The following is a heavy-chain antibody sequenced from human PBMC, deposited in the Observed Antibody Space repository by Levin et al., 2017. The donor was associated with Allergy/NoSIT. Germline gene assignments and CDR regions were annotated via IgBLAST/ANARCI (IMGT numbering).Heavy chain of an antibody. Sequence: SETLSLTCKVSGGSISSGSYYWSWIRQPAAKGLEWIGRIYSSGSANYNPSLKSRVTISVDTSKNQFSLTLSSVTAADTAGYYCARAEVGSEHWGQGTMVTVAS. J-gene: IGHJ4*02. CDR3: ARAEVGSEH. D-gene: IGHD3-10*01. CDR1: GGSISSGSYY. V-gene: IGHV4-61*02. CDR2: IYSSGSA.